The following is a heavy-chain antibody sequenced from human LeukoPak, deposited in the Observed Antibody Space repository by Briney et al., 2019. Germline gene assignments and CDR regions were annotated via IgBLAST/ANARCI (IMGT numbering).Heavy chain of an antibody. J-gene: IGHJ4*02. Sequence: GGSLRLSCAGSGFTFSNYWMSWVRQAPGKGLEWVANIKQDGREIYYLDSVKGRFTVSRDNAKSSLHLQMTSLRAEDTAVYYCVRYRDNSGPYDYWGQGTLVTVSS. CDR1: GFTFSNYW. D-gene: IGHD6-19*01. V-gene: IGHV3-7*01. CDR2: IKQDGREI. CDR3: VRYRDNSGPYDY.